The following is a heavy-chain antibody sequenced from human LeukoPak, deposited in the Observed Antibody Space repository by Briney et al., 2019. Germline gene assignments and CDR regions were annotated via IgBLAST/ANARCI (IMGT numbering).Heavy chain of an antibody. Sequence: GSSVKVSCKASGGTFSSYAISWVRQAPGQGLEWMGRIIPILGIANYAQKFQGRVTITADKSTSTAYMELSSLRSEDTAVYYCARDPTIYDSSGYYYGENGYWGQGTLVTVSS. J-gene: IGHJ4*02. V-gene: IGHV1-69*04. CDR2: IIPILGIA. CDR1: GGTFSSYA. CDR3: ARDPTIYDSSGYYYGENGY. D-gene: IGHD3-22*01.